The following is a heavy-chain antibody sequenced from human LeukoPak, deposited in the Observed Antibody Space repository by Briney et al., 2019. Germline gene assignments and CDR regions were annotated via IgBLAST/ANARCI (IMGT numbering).Heavy chain of an antibody. D-gene: IGHD6-19*01. J-gene: IGHJ4*02. V-gene: IGHV1-2*02. CDR1: GYTFTGYY. CDR3: AREGNRAVAGFNFDY. Sequence: ASVKVSCKASGYTFTGYYMHWVRQAPGQGLEWMGWINPNSGGTNYAQKFQGRVTMTRDTSISTAYMELSRLRSDDTAVYYCAREGNRAVAGFNFDYWDQGTLVTVSS. CDR2: INPNSGGT.